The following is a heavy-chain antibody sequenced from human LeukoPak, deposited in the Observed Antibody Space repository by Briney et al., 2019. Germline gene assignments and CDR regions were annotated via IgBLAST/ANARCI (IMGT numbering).Heavy chain of an antibody. D-gene: IGHD3-10*01. J-gene: IGHJ4*02. CDR2: MNPNSGNT. CDR1: GYTFTSYD. Sequence: ASVKVSCKASGYTFTSYDINWVRQATGQGLEWMGWMNPNSGNTGYAQKFQGRVTMTRNTSISTAYMELSSLRSEDTAVYYCARGATMVRGVIIGSFDFDYWGQGTLVTVSS. CDR3: ARGATMVRGVIIGSFDFDY. V-gene: IGHV1-8*01.